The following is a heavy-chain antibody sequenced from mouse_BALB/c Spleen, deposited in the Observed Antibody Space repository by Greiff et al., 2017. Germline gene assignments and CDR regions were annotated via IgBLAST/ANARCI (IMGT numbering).Heavy chain of an antibody. CDR2: ISSGSSTI. CDR1: GFTFSSFG. CDR3: AREDDDWFAY. V-gene: IGHV5-17*02. Sequence: EVHLVESGGGLVQPGGSRKLSCAASGFTFSSFGMHWVRQAPEKGLEWVAYISSGSSTIYYADTVKGRFTISRDNPKNTLFLQMTSLRSEDTAMYYCAREDDDWFAYWGQGTLVTVSA. J-gene: IGHJ3*01. D-gene: IGHD2-12*01.